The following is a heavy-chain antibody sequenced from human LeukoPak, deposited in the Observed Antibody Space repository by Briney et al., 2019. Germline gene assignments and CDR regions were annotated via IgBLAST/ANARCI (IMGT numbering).Heavy chain of an antibody. CDR1: GFTFSSYS. Sequence: GGSLRLSCAASGFTFSSYSVNWVRQAPGKGLEWVSSISSSSSYIYYADSVKGRFTISRDNAKNSLYLQMNSLRAEDTAVYYCAKRVAMVFHDAFDIWGQGTMVTVSS. D-gene: IGHD5-18*01. J-gene: IGHJ3*02. CDR3: AKRVAMVFHDAFDI. CDR2: ISSSSSYI. V-gene: IGHV3-21*01.